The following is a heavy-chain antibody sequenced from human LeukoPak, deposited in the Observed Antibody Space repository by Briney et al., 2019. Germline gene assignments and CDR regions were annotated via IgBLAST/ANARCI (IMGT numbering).Heavy chain of an antibody. CDR2: IIPIFGTA. CDR3: ARGSCSSTSCPPPHFDY. CDR1: GGTFSSYA. V-gene: IGHV1-69*05. Sequence: ASVKVSCKASGGTFSSYAISWVRQAPGQGLEWMGGIIPIFGTANYAQKFQGRVTITTDESTSTAYMELSSLRSEDTAVYYCARGSCSSTSCPPPHFDYWGQGTLVTVSS. J-gene: IGHJ4*02. D-gene: IGHD2-2*01.